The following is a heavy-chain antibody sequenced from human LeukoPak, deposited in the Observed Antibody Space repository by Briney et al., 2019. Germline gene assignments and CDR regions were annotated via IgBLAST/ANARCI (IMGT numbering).Heavy chain of an antibody. CDR1: GFTFSSYS. V-gene: IGHV3-48*01. CDR2: ISSSSSTI. D-gene: IGHD6-19*01. Sequence: GGSLRLSCAASGFTFSSYSMNWVRQAPGKGLEWVSYISSSSSTIYYADSVKGRFTISRDNAKNSLYLQMNSLRAEDTAVYYCARDRSGFDYWGQGTLVTVSS. CDR3: ARDRSGFDY. J-gene: IGHJ4*02.